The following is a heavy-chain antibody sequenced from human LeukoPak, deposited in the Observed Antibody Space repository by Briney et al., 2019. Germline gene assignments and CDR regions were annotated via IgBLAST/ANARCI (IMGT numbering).Heavy chain of an antibody. V-gene: IGHV1-2*02. CDR1: GYTFTSYY. CDR2: INPNSGGT. Sequence: ASVKVSCTASGYTFTSYYMHWVRQAPGQGLEWMGWINPNSGGTNYAQKFQGRVTMTRDTSISTAYMELSRLRSDDTAVYYCARARLRLGEYPGYWGQGTLVTVSS. CDR3: ARARLRLGEYPGY. D-gene: IGHD3-16*01. J-gene: IGHJ4*02.